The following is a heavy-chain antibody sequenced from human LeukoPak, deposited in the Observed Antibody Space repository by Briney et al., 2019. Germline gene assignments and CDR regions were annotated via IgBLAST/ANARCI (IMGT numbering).Heavy chain of an antibody. CDR3: AKDLSRAVAADWFDP. D-gene: IGHD6-19*01. Sequence: GGSLRLSCAAPGFTFSNYDMSWVRQAPGKGLEWVSSISDSGGSTYYADSVKGRFTISRDNSKNTLYLQMTNLRAADTAVYYCAKDLSRAVAADWFDPWDQGSLVTVSS. J-gene: IGHJ5*02. CDR1: GFTFSNYD. V-gene: IGHV3-23*01. CDR2: ISDSGGST.